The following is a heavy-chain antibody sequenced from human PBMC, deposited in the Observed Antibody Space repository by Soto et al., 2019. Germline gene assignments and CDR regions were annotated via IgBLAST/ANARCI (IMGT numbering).Heavy chain of an antibody. J-gene: IGHJ5*02. CDR1: GFSLRTTGVG. CDR2: IYWDDAK. D-gene: IGHD1-26*01. CDR3: SRRQGRAKKTEQMYWLDP. Sequence: ESGRTLVNPTQTLTLTCTFSGFSLRTTGVGVGWIRQPPGKALEWLALIYWDDAKRYSPSLQSRLTITKDTSKNQVVLTMTNVDPVDTATYYCSRRQGRAKKTEQMYWLDPWGQGILVTVSS. V-gene: IGHV2-5*02.